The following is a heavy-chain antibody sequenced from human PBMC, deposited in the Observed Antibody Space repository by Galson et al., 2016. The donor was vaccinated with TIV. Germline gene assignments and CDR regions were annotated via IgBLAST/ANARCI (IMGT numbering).Heavy chain of an antibody. V-gene: IGHV4-59*01. CDR1: GDSISGYY. CDR2: IYYNGIT. Sequence: ETLSLTCAVSGDSISGYYWSWIRQAPGKGLECIGYIYYNGITYYSPSLKIRATISVDTTSNQLPLMLTSVTAADTATYYCASCNDGLDYWGRGTLVTVSS. J-gene: IGHJ4*02. D-gene: IGHD1-1*01. CDR3: ASCNDGLDY.